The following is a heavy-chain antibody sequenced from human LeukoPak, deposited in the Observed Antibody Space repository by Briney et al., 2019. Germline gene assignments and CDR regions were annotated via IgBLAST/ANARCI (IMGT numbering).Heavy chain of an antibody. CDR3: TRGSSGRRDN. D-gene: IGHD6-19*01. Sequence: GASVTDSCKASGYTFTSYDIHWLRQATGQGLEWMGWKNPNSGNTGYGQSFQGRITMTRDISIGTAYMELSNLTSEDTAIYYCTRGSSGRRDNWGQGTLVTVSA. V-gene: IGHV1-8*01. CDR2: KNPNSGNT. J-gene: IGHJ4*02. CDR1: GYTFTSYD.